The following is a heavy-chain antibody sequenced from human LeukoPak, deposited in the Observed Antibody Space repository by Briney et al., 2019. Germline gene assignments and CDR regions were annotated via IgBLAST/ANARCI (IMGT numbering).Heavy chain of an antibody. CDR3: AKDLYYGSGNYYGYFDY. J-gene: IGHJ4*02. D-gene: IGHD3-10*01. V-gene: IGHV3-23*01. CDR2: ITATSSST. CDR1: GFTFSSYG. Sequence: GGSLRLSCAASGFTFSSYGMSWVRQAPGKGLEWVSAITATSSSTHDADSVKGRFTISRDNSKNTLYLQMNSLRAEDTALYYCAKDLYYGSGNYYGYFDYWGQGTLVTASS.